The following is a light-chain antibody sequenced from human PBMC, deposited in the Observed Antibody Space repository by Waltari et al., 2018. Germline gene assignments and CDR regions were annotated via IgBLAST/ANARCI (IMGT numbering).Light chain of an antibody. V-gene: IGKV3-11*01. Sequence: EIVLTQSPATLSLSPGERATLSCRASQSVSNYLGWYQQKPGKAPRLLIYDASNRATVIPARFSGSGSGTDFTRNINILAPEDFAVYYCQQRSNWPLTYGGGTKVEIK. CDR2: DAS. CDR1: QSVSNY. J-gene: IGKJ4*01. CDR3: QQRSNWPLT.